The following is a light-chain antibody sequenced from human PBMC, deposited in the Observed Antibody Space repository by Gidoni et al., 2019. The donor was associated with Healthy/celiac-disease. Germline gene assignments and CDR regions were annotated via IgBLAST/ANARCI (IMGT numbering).Light chain of an antibody. V-gene: IGKV3-11*01. CDR1: QSVSSY. J-gene: IGKJ2*01. CDR2: DAS. CDR3: QQRSVSYT. Sequence: IALTQSPATLSLSPGERATLSCRASQSVSSYLAWYQQKPGQAPRLLIYDASNRATGIPARFSGSGSGTDFTLTISSLEPEDFAVYYCQQRSVSYTFGQGTKLEIK.